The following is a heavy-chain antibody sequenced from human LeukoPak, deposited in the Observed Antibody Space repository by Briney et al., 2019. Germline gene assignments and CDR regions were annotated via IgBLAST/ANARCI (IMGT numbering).Heavy chain of an antibody. Sequence: NPSETLSLTCSVSGGSISSHFWSWIRQPPGKGLEWIGHFSDSGSTNYNPSLKILFTISVDTSKNHFSLKLPSVTAADTAVYYCARGGYYSDSSGYYYNNYYGMAVWGQGTTVSVSS. CDR2: FSDSGST. D-gene: IGHD3-22*01. J-gene: IGHJ6*02. CDR3: ARGGYYSDSSGYYYNNYYGMAV. CDR1: GGSISSHF. V-gene: IGHV4-59*11.